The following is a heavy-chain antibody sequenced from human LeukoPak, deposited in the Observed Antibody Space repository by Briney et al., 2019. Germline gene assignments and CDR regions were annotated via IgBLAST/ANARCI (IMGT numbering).Heavy chain of an antibody. J-gene: IGHJ4*02. V-gene: IGHV3-30*01. CDR2: ISYDGSNK. CDR3: ARVGRVYCSGGSCYDDY. Sequence: GGSLRLSCAASGFTFSSYAVHWVRQAPGKGLEWVAVISYDGSNKYYADSVKGRFTISRDNSKNTLYLQMNSLRAEDTAVYYCARVGRVYCSGGSCYDDYWGQGTLVTVSS. CDR1: GFTFSSYA. D-gene: IGHD2-15*01.